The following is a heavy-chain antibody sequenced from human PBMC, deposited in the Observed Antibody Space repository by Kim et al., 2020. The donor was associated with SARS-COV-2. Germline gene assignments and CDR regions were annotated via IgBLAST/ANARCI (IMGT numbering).Heavy chain of an antibody. Sequence: GRFPISRDNSKNTLYLQMNSLRAADTAVYYCAKAVPVAGSGRDYYYGMDVWGQGTTVTVSS. CDR3: AKAVPVAGSGRDYYYGMDV. D-gene: IGHD6-19*01. J-gene: IGHJ6*02. V-gene: IGHV3-30*02.